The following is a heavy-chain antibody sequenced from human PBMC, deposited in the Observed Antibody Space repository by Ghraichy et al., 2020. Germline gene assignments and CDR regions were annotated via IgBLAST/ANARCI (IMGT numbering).Heavy chain of an antibody. Sequence: GESLNISCAASGFTFDDYTMHWVRQAPGKGLEWVSLISWDGGSTYYADSVKGRFTISRDNSKNSLYLQMNSLRTEDTALYYCAKENHELDAFDIWGQGTMVTVSS. D-gene: IGHD1-14*01. CDR1: GFTFDDYT. CDR2: ISWDGGST. CDR3: AKENHELDAFDI. J-gene: IGHJ3*02. V-gene: IGHV3-43*01.